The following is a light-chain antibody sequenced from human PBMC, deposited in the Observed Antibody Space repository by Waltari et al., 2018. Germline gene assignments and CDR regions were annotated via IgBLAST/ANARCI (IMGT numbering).Light chain of an antibody. J-gene: IGLJ2*01. Sequence: QSALTQPASVSGSPGQSIAISCTGTSSDVGGYNYVSWYQQQPGKAPKFMFYDVSKRPSGVSNRFAGSKSGNTASLNISGLQAEDEADYYCSSYTSSSTLVFGGGTKLTVL. CDR3: SSYTSSSTLV. CDR2: DVS. CDR1: SSDVGGYNY. V-gene: IGLV2-14*01.